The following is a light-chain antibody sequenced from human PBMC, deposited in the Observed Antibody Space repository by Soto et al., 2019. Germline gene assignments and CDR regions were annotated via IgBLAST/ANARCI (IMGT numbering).Light chain of an antibody. J-gene: IGLJ1*01. Sequence: QSVLTQPRSVSGSPGQSVTISCTGTSSDVGGYNSVSWYQQHPGKAPKLMISDVSERPSGVPDRFSGSKSANTASLTISGLQAEDEADYYCCSYAGSYTYVFGTGTQLTVL. CDR1: SSDVGGYNS. V-gene: IGLV2-11*01. CDR3: CSYAGSYTYV. CDR2: DVS.